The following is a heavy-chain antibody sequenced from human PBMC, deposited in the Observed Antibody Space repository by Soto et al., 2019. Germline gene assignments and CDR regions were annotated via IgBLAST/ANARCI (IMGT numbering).Heavy chain of an antibody. D-gene: IGHD3-16*02. CDR3: AKLGGSGPNYVWGSYRSYYFDY. CDR1: GFTFSSYG. CDR2: ISYDGSNK. J-gene: IGHJ4*02. Sequence: QVQLVESGGGVVQPGRSLRLSCAASGFTFSSYGMHWVRQAPGKGLEWVAVISYDGSNKYYADSVKGRFTISRDNSKHTLYLQINSLRAEDTAVYYCAKLGGSGPNYVWGSYRSYYFDYWGQGTLVTVSS. V-gene: IGHV3-30*18.